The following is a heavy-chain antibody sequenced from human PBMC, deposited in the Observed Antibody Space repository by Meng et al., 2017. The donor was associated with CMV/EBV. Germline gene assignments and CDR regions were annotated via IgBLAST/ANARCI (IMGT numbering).Heavy chain of an antibody. CDR2: IIPIFGTA. CDR3: TTVGGVTTVVTFYYYYGMDV. V-gene: IGHV1-69*05. D-gene: IGHD4-23*01. J-gene: IGHJ6*02. CDR1: GGTFSSYA. Sequence: SVKVSCKASGGTFSSYAISWVRQAPGQGLEWMGGIIPIFGTANYAQKFQGRVTITTDESTSTAYMELSSLRSEDTAVYYCTTVGGVTTVVTFYYYYGMDVWGQGTTVTVSS.